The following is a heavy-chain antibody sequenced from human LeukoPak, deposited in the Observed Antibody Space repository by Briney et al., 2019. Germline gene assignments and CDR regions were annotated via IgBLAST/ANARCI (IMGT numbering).Heavy chain of an antibody. V-gene: IGHV3-23*01. D-gene: IGHD3-22*01. J-gene: IGHJ4*02. Sequence: QPGESLRLSSVSSLFTFSTYAISWVRQAPAKVLQFVSGISGNGGSTEYADSVKGRFAISRDNSKRTLYLQMNSLRAEDTAVYYCALPLTTYYYDSSFGYWGQGTLVTVSS. CDR2: ISGNGGST. CDR3: ALPLTTYYYDSSFGY. CDR1: LFTFSTYA.